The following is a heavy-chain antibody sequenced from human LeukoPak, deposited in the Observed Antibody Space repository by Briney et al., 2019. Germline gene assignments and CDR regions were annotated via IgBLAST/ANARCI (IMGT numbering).Heavy chain of an antibody. CDR2: INTDGSST. Sequence: GGSLRLSCAASVFTFSSYWMHWVPQAPGKGLVWVSRINTDGSSTIYADCVKRRLPISRDNHKHTLYPQMNSLRPEDTAVYYCARASITMVRGPNAFDIWGQGTMVTVSS. CDR1: VFTFSSYW. V-gene: IGHV3-74*01. CDR3: ARASITMVRGPNAFDI. D-gene: IGHD3-10*01. J-gene: IGHJ3*02.